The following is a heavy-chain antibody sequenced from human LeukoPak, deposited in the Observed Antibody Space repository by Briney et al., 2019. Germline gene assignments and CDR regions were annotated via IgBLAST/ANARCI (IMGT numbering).Heavy chain of an antibody. CDR3: ARDWYGDSL. Sequence: SETLSLTCTVSGGSISSGSYYWSWIRQPAGKGLEWIGRIYTSGSTNYNPSLKSRVTISVDTSKNQFSLKLSSVTAADTAVYYCARDWYGDSLWGQGTLVTVSS. CDR2: IYTSGST. V-gene: IGHV4-61*02. D-gene: IGHD4-17*01. J-gene: IGHJ4*02. CDR1: GGSISSGSYY.